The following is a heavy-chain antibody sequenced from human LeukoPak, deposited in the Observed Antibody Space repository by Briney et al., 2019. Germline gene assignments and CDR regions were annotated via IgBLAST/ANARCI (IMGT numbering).Heavy chain of an antibody. D-gene: IGHD3-10*01. CDR3: ARVYYYDSGSRWGDYFDY. Sequence: GGSLRLSCAASGFTFSSYEMNWVRQAPGKGLVWVSRINSDGSSTSYADSVKGRFTISRDNAKNTLYLQMNSLRAEDTAVYYCARVYYYDSGSRWGDYFDYWGQGTLVTVSS. J-gene: IGHJ4*02. CDR1: GFTFSSYE. V-gene: IGHV3-74*01. CDR2: INSDGSST.